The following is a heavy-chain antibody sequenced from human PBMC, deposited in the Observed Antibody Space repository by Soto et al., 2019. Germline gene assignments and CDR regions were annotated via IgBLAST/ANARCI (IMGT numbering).Heavy chain of an antibody. CDR2: ISYDGSIE. Sequence: QVQLVESGGGVVQPGRSLRLSCADSGFTFKNYAMHWVRQAPGKGLEWVAVISYDGSIEFYADSVKGRFTISRDDFKNTMFLQMGSLRVEDTAVHYCARGLLDFDWRLPFGYWGQGTLVTVSS. CDR1: GFTFKNYA. D-gene: IGHD3-9*01. V-gene: IGHV3-30-3*01. J-gene: IGHJ4*02. CDR3: ARGLLDFDWRLPFGY.